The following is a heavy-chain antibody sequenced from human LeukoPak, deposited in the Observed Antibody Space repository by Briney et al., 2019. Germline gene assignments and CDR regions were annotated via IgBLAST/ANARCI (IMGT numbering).Heavy chain of an antibody. CDR3: ASGRRITMVRETAFDI. D-gene: IGHD3-10*01. CDR1: GFTFSSYG. J-gene: IGHJ3*02. V-gene: IGHV3-30*02. CDR2: IRYDGSNK. Sequence: GGSLRLSCAASGFTFSSYGMHWVRQAPGKGLEWVAFIRYDGSNKYYADSVKGRFTISRDNAKNSLYLQMNSLRAEDTAVYYCASGRRITMVRETAFDIWGQGTMVTVSS.